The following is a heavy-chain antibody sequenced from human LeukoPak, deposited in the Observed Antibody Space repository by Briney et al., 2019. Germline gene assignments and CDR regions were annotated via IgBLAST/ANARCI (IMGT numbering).Heavy chain of an antibody. J-gene: IGHJ4*02. CDR1: GYTFTGYY. V-gene: IGHV1-2*02. CDR2: INPNSGGT. D-gene: IGHD3-22*01. Sequence: ASGKVSCKASGYTFTGYYMHWVRQAPGQGLEWMGWINPNSGGTNYAQKFQGRVTMTRDTSISTAYMELSRLRSDDTAVYYCTSHGGRYYYDSSGYYSLDYWGQGTLVTVSS. CDR3: TSHGGRYYYDSSGYYSLDY.